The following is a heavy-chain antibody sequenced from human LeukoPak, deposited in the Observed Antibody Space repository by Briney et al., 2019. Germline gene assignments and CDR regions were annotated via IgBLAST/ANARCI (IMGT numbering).Heavy chain of an antibody. Sequence: GESLKISCQGSGYTLAKYWLGWVRQMPGKGLEWMGIIYPGDSDTRYSPSFQGQVSISADKSISTAYLQWGSLKASDTAIYYCARAYRGYSGYDLDWGQGTLVTVSS. V-gene: IGHV5-51*01. D-gene: IGHD5-12*01. J-gene: IGHJ4*02. CDR1: GYTLAKYW. CDR3: ARAYRGYSGYDLD. CDR2: IYPGDSDT.